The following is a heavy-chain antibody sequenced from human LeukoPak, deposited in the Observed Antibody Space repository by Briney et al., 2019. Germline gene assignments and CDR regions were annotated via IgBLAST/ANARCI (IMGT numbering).Heavy chain of an antibody. CDR3: AKDPGRKVVPAELTPLNWFDP. CDR2: IYTSGST. Sequence: PSETLSLTCTVSGGSITSGSYYWSWIRQPARKGLEWIGLIYTSGSTNYNPSLKSRVTISVDRSKNQFSLKLSSVTAEDTAVYYCAKDPGRKVVPAELTPLNWFDPWGQGTLVTVSS. CDR1: GGSITSGSYY. D-gene: IGHD2-2*01. J-gene: IGHJ5*02. V-gene: IGHV4-61*02.